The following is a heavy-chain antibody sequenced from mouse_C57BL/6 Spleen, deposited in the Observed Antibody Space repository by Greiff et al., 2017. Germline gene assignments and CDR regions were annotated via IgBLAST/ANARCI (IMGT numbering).Heavy chain of an antibody. Sequence: VQLQQPGAELVMPGASVKLSCKASGYTFTSYWMPWVQQRPGQGLEWIGEIDPSDSYTNYNQKFKGKSTLTVDKSSSTAYMQLSRLTSEDSAVDYCARGGLDAYYAMDYWGQGTSVTVSS. CDR1: GYTFTSYW. CDR3: ARGGLDAYYAMDY. J-gene: IGHJ4*01. D-gene: IGHD6-1*01. CDR2: IDPSDSYT. V-gene: IGHV1-69*01.